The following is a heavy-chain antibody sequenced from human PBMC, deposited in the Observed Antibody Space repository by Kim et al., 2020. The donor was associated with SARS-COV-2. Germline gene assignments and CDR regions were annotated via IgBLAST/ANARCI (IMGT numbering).Heavy chain of an antibody. CDR3: ARDYYDSSGYPAFDI. J-gene: IGHJ3*02. Sequence: PSLQGRVTISVDTSKNQFSLKLRSVTAADTAVYYCARDYYDSSGYPAFDIWGQGTMVTVSS. V-gene: IGHV4-59*01. D-gene: IGHD3-22*01.